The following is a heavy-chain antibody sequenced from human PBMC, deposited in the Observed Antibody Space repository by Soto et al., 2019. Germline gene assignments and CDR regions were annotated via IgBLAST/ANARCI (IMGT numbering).Heavy chain of an antibody. CDR2: INPNCGST. D-gene: IGHD6-19*01. J-gene: IGHJ4*02. CDR1: GGTFSSYA. CDR3: ARESVAGANFDY. Sequence: ASVKVSCKASGGTFSSYAISWVRQAPGQGLEWMGWINPNCGSTNYAQKFQGWVTMTRDTSISTAYMELSRLRSDDTAVYYCARESVAGANFDYWGQGTLVTVSS. V-gene: IGHV1-2*04.